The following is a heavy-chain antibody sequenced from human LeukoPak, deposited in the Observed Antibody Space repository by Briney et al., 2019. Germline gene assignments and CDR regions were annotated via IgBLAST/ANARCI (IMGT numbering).Heavy chain of an antibody. V-gene: IGHV3-48*02. J-gene: IGHJ4*02. CDR1: GFTFSSYS. CDR3: ASENLYDSSGYYRVY. CDR2: ISSSSSTI. D-gene: IGHD3-22*01. Sequence: GGSLRLSCAASGFTFSSYSMNWVRQAPGKGLEWVSYISSSSSTIYYADSVKGRFTISRDNAKNSLYLQMNSLRDEDTAVYYCASENLYDSSGYYRVYWGQGTLVTVSS.